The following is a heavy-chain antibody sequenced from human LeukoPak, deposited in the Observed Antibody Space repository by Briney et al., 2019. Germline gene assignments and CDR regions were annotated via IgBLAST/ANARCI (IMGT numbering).Heavy chain of an antibody. CDR1: GFTFDVYG. J-gene: IGHJ3*02. CDR3: ARVRYSYGYASAFDI. D-gene: IGHD5-18*01. V-gene: IGHV3-20*04. Sequence: GGSLRLSCAASGFTFDVYGMSWVRQAPGKGLEWVSGINWNGGSTGYADSVKGRFTISRDNAKNSLYLQMNSLRAEDTALYYCARVRYSYGYASAFDIWGHGTMVTVSS. CDR2: INWNGGST.